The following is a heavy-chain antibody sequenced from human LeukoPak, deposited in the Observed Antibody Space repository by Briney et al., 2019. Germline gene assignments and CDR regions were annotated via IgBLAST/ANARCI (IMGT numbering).Heavy chain of an antibody. CDR2: ISSSSSYI. CDR3: ARDRTTVTAYFDY. CDR1: GFTFSSYS. V-gene: IGHV3-21*01. D-gene: IGHD4-17*01. Sequence: GGSLRLSCAASGFTFSSYSMNWVRQAPGKGVEWVSSISSSSSYIYYADSVKGRFTISRDNAKNSLYLQMNSLRAEDTAVYYCARDRTTVTAYFDYWGQGTLVTVSS. J-gene: IGHJ4*02.